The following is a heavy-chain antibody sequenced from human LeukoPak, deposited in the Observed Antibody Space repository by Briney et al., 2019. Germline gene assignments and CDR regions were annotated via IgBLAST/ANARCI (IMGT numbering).Heavy chain of an antibody. Sequence: SQTLSLTCAISGDSVSSNSAAWNWLRQSPSRGLEWLGRTYYRSKWYNNYAVSVKSRITINPDTSKNQFSLQLNSVTPEDTAVYYCTKGDQDFNYWGQGTLVTVSS. J-gene: IGHJ4*02. CDR2: TYYRSKWYN. CDR3: TKGDQDFNY. CDR1: GDSVSSNSAA. D-gene: IGHD3-16*01. V-gene: IGHV6-1*01.